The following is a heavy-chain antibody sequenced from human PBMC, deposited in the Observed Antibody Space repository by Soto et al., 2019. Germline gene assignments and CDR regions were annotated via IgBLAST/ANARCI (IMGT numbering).Heavy chain of an antibody. D-gene: IGHD3-22*01. CDR1: GGSFSGYY. Sequence: SETLSLTCAVYGGSFSGYYWSWIRQPPGKGLEWIGEINHSGSTNYNPSLKSRVTISVDTSKNQFSLKLSSVTAADTAVYYCARGRGPDYYDSSGYYGYFDYWGQGTLVTVSS. CDR2: INHSGST. CDR3: ARGRGPDYYDSSGYYGYFDY. J-gene: IGHJ4*02. V-gene: IGHV4-34*01.